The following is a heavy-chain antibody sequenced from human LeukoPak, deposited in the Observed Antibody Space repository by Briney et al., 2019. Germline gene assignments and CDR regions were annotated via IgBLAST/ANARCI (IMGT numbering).Heavy chain of an antibody. CDR2: MNPNSGNT. D-gene: IGHD3-22*01. Sequence: ASVKVSCKASGYTFTSYDINWVRQATGQGLEWMGWMNPNSGNTGYAQKFQGRVTITRNTSISTAYMELSSLRSEDTAVYYCARDYYDSSGYYYPFDYWGQGTLVTVSS. CDR3: ARDYYDSSGYYYPFDY. CDR1: GYTFTSYD. V-gene: IGHV1-8*03. J-gene: IGHJ4*02.